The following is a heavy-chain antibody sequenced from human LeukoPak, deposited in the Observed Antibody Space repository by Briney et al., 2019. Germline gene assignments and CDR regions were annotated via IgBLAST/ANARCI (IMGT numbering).Heavy chain of an antibody. D-gene: IGHD3-3*01. CDR3: ARDPSLYYDFWSGREYYFDY. J-gene: IGHJ4*02. V-gene: IGHV4-34*01. CDR2: INHSGST. Sequence: SPSETLSLTCAVYGGSFSGYYWSWIRQPPGKGLEWIGEINHSGSTNYNPSLKSRVTISVDTSKNQFSLKLSSVTAADTAVYYCARDPSLYYDFWSGREYYFDYWGQGTLVTVSS. CDR1: GGSFSGYY.